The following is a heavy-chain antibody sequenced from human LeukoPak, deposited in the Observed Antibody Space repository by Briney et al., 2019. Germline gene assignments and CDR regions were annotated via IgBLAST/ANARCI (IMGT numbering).Heavy chain of an antibody. CDR3: ARHISGYYNYYYYYYMDV. J-gene: IGHJ6*03. CDR1: GYSISSGYY. V-gene: IGHV4-38-2*01. CDR2: IYHSGST. D-gene: IGHD3-22*01. Sequence: SETLSLTCGVSGYSISSGYYWGWIRQPPGKGLEWIGGIYHSGSTYYNPSLKSRVTISVDTSKNQFSLKLSSVTAADTAVYYCARHISGYYNYYYYYYMDVWGKGTTVTVSS.